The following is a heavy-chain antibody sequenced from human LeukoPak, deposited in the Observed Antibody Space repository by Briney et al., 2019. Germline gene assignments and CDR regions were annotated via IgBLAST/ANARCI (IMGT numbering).Heavy chain of an antibody. CDR2: ISSGSNNI. D-gene: IGHD2-2*01. CDR1: GFTFSTYT. J-gene: IGHJ4*02. V-gene: IGHV3-21*01. CDR3: ARGYQRPDY. Sequence: GGSLRLSCAASGFTFSTYTMNWVRQAPGKGLEWVSSISSGSNNINYADSVKGRFTISRDNAMNSVHLQMNSLGVEDTAVYYCARGYQRPDYWGQGTLITVSS.